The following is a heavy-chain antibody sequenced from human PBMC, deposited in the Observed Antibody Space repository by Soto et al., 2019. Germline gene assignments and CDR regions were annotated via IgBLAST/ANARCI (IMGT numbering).Heavy chain of an antibody. D-gene: IGHD3-22*01. CDR2: ISSSSSTI. V-gene: IGHV3-48*02. CDR1: GFTFSSYD. Sequence: EVQLVESGGGLVQPGGSLRLSCAASGFTFSSYDMNWVRQAPGKGLEWVSYISSSSSTIYYADSVKGRFTISRDNAENSLYLQMNSLRDEDTAVYYCARGADYDSSGIRLNWFDPWGQGTLVTVSS. J-gene: IGHJ5*02. CDR3: ARGADYDSSGIRLNWFDP.